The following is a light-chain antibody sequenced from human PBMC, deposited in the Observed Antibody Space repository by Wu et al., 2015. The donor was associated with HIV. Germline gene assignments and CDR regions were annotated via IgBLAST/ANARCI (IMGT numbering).Light chain of an antibody. CDR2: KAS. CDR3: QHYESFPFT. J-gene: IGKJ2*01. Sequence: DIQMTQSPLTLSASVGDRVEITCRASHSINVWLAWYHQKPGKAPKLLIHKASNLQDGVSSKFGGSGSGTEFTLSISSLQPDDVGTYFCQHYESFPFTFGQGTKLEIK. V-gene: IGKV1-5*03. CDR1: HSINVW.